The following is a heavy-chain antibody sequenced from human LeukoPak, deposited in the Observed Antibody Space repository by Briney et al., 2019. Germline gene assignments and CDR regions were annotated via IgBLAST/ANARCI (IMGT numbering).Heavy chain of an antibody. V-gene: IGHV4-39*01. CDR1: GGSISSSSYY. CDR3: ARRPVLLWFGELSGYFDY. Sequence: PSETLSLTCTVSGGSISSSSYYWGWIRQPPGKGLEWIGSIYYSGSTYYNPSLKSRVTISVDTSKNQLSLKLSSVTAADTAVYYCARRPVLLWFGELSGYFDYWGQGTLVTVSS. J-gene: IGHJ4*02. D-gene: IGHD3-10*01. CDR2: IYYSGST.